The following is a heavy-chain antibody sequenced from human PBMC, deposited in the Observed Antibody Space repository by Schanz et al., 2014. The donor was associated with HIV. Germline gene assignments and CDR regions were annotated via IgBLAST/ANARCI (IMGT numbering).Heavy chain of an antibody. Sequence: EVQLVESGGGLAQPGRSLRLSCAASGFTFDDYAMHWVRQAPGKGLEWVSSISWDSDIIGYADSVKGRFTISRDNAKNSLYLQMNSLTTDDTALYYCAKAYSTSRPYSMDIWGQGTTVTVSS. J-gene: IGHJ6*02. D-gene: IGHD6-6*01. CDR2: ISWDSDII. CDR3: AKAYSTSRPYSMDI. V-gene: IGHV3-9*01. CDR1: GFTFDDYA.